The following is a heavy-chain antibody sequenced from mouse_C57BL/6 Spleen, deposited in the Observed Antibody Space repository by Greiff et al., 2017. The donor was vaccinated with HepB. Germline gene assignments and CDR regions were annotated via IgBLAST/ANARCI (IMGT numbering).Heavy chain of an antibody. Sequence: QVQLQQSGAELAKPGASVKLSCKASGYTFTSYWMHWVKQRPGQGLEWIGYINPSSGYTNYNQKFKGKSTLTVDKSSSTAYMQLSSLTSEDSAVYYCARKGLREAMDYWGQGTSLTVSS. J-gene: IGHJ4*01. CDR1: GYTFTSYW. CDR3: ARKGLREAMDY. D-gene: IGHD2-4*01. CDR2: INPSSGYT. V-gene: IGHV1-7*01.